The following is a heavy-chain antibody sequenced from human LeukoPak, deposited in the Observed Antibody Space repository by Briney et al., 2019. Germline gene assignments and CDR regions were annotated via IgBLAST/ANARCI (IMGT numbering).Heavy chain of an antibody. CDR1: GFTFSTYA. J-gene: IGHJ4*02. Sequence: GGSLRLSCAVSGFTFSTYAMTWVRQAAGEGREWVSGVSGSGSSTYYAAPTKARFTLSRDNSNNPLYLQMNSLRADDTAVYYCAKGSLVDIVATTLFAFWGQGTLVTVSS. D-gene: IGHD5-12*01. V-gene: IGHV3-23*01. CDR2: VSGSGSST. CDR3: AKGSLVDIVATTLFAF.